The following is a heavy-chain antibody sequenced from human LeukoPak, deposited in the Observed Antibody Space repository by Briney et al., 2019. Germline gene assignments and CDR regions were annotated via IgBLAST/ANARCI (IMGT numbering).Heavy chain of an antibody. D-gene: IGHD6-13*01. J-gene: IGHJ3*02. CDR3: AKDSDYSSSWYSPIDTFDI. CDR1: GFTFSSNA. CDR2: ISGSGGTT. Sequence: PGGSLRLSCAASGFTFSSNAMSWVRQAPGKGLEWVSAISGSGGTTYYADSVKGRFTISRDSAKNTLYVQMNSLRAEDTAVYFCAKDSDYSSSWYSPIDTFDIWGQGTMVTVSS. V-gene: IGHV3-23*01.